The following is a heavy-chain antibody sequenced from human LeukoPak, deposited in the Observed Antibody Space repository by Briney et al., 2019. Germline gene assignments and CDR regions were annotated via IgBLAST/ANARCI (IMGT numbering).Heavy chain of an antibody. D-gene: IGHD4-17*01. J-gene: IGHJ6*03. Sequence: ASVKVSCKASGGTFSSYAISWVRQAPGQGLEWMGGIIPIFGTANYAQKFQGRVTITTDESTSTAYMELSSLRSEDTAVYYCARERTVNYYYYMDVWGKGTTVTVSS. CDR2: IIPIFGTA. CDR3: ARERTVNYYYYMDV. V-gene: IGHV1-69*05. CDR1: GGTFSSYA.